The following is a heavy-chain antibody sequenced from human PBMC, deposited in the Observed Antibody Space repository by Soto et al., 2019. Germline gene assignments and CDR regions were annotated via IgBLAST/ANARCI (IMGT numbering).Heavy chain of an antibody. V-gene: IGHV4-39*01. CDR1: GASIRDSTYY. CDR2: IFYSGGT. J-gene: IGHJ5*02. D-gene: IGHD3-22*01. CDR3: ARQSTGYYYGWFPP. Sequence: QLQLQESGPGLVKPSENLSLTCTVSGASIRDSTYYWAGIRQPPGKGLEWIGSIFYSGGTFYNPCLKSRGTIYVDTSKNQFSLRLRSVTAADMDVYYCARQSTGYYYGWFPPWGQGTLVTVSS.